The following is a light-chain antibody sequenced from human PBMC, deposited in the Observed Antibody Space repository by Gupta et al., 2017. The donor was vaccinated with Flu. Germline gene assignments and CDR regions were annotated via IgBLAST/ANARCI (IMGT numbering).Light chain of an antibody. CDR2: KVS. CDR1: ESLLYSDGNTY. J-gene: IGKJ1*01. Sequence: TLGQPASISCRVSESLLYSDGNTYLSWFKQRPGQSPRRLIYKVSNRDSGVPDRFSGSGSGTDFTLTISRGEAEDVGIYYCVQGTGWPPATFGQGTKVEIK. V-gene: IGKV2-30*01. CDR3: VQGTGWPPAT.